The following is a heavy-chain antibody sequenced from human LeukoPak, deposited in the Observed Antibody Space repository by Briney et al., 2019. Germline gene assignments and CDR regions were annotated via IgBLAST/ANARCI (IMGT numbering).Heavy chain of an antibody. D-gene: IGHD3-10*01. Sequence: PGGSLRLSCAASGFTFSSYGMHWVRQAPGKGLEWVAFIRYDGSNKYYADSVKGRFTISRDNSKNTLYLQMNSLRAEDTAVYYCAKVMVRGVIMKARWFDPWGQGTLVTVSS. V-gene: IGHV3-30*02. CDR2: IRYDGSNK. CDR3: AKVMVRGVIMKARWFDP. J-gene: IGHJ5*02. CDR1: GFTFSSYG.